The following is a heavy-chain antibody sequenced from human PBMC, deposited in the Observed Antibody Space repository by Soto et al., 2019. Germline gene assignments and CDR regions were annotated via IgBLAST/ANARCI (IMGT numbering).Heavy chain of an antibody. J-gene: IGHJ5*02. CDR3: AKDGSIAAAPFDP. Sequence: GGSLRLSCAASGFTFRNYAMAWVRQAPGKGLEWVSSINDRGVSTYYADSVKGRFTISRDNSKNTLYLQMKGLRVDDTAVYYCAKDGSIAAAPFDPWGQGTLVTVSS. CDR2: INDRGVST. V-gene: IGHV3-23*01. D-gene: IGHD6-25*01. CDR1: GFTFRNYA.